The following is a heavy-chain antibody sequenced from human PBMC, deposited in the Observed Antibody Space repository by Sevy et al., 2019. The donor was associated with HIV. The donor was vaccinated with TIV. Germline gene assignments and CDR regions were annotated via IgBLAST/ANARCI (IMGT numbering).Heavy chain of an antibody. CDR1: GFTFSDYY. J-gene: IGHJ5*02. CDR2: ISSSGSTI. CDR3: ARTMVRGVIVWFDP. Sequence: GGSLRLSCAASGFTFSDYYMSWIRQAPGKGLEWVSYISSSGSTIYYAHSVKGRFTISRDNAKNSLYLQMNSLRAEDTAVYYCARTMVRGVIVWFDPWGQGTLVTVSS. D-gene: IGHD3-10*01. V-gene: IGHV3-11*01.